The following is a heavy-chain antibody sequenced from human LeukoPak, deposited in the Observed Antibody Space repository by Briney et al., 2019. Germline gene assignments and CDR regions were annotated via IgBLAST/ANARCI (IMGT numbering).Heavy chain of an antibody. CDR2: IHSGGSSP. CDR3: ARDPRYCSGGSCYSNWFDH. V-gene: IGHV3-74*01. J-gene: IGHJ5*02. CDR1: GFTFSSHW. D-gene: IGHD2-15*01. Sequence: TGGSLRLSCAASGFTFSSHWMHWVRQAPGKGLVWVARIHSGGSSPSYADSVKGRFTISRDNAKNTLYLQMNSLRAEDTAVYYCARDPRYCSGGSCYSNWFDHWGQGTLVTVSS.